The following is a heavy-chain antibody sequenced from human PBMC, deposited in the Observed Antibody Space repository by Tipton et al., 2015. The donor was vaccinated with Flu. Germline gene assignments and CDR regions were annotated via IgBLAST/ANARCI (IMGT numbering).Heavy chain of an antibody. V-gene: IGHV1-46*01. CDR1: GYTFTSYY. CDR3: ARDPRGGYFDL. CDR2: INPSGGST. Sequence: QSGPEVKKPGASVKVSCEASGYTFTSYYMHWVRQAPGQGLEWMGIINPSGGSTSYAQKFQGRVTMTRDTSTSTVYMELSSLRSEDTAVYYCARDPRGGYFDLWGRGTLVTVSS. J-gene: IGHJ2*01.